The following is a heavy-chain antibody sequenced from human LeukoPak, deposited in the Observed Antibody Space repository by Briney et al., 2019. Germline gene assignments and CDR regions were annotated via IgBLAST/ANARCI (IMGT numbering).Heavy chain of an antibody. J-gene: IGHJ6*02. Sequence: PGGSLRLSCAASGFTVSSNYMSWVRQAPGKGLEWVAVISHDGNDRYYADSVKGRFTISRDNSKNTLYLQMNNLRAEDTAVYYCANAGRDSSSTVSCGMDVWGQGTTVTVSS. CDR2: ISHDGNDR. CDR3: ANAGRDSSSTVSCGMDV. V-gene: IGHV3-30*18. CDR1: GFTVSSNY. D-gene: IGHD6-13*01.